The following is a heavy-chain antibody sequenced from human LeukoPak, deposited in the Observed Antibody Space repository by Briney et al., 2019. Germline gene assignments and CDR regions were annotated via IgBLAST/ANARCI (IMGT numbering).Heavy chain of an antibody. J-gene: IGHJ4*02. CDR2: IYTSGST. Sequence: SETLSLTCTVSGGSISSYYWSWIRLPAGKGLEWIGRIYTSGSTNYNPSLKSQVTMSVDTSKNQFSLKLSSVTAADTAVYYCARDPSLGSFDYWGQGTLVTVSS. CDR3: ARDPSLGSFDY. V-gene: IGHV4-4*07. CDR1: GGSISSYY. D-gene: IGHD5/OR15-5a*01.